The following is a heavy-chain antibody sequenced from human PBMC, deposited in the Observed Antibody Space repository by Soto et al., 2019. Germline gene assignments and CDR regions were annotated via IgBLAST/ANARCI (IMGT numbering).Heavy chain of an antibody. Sequence: ASVKVSCKASGYTFTSYYMHWVRQAPGQGLEWMGIINPSGGSTSYAQKFQGRVTMTRDTSTSTVYMELSSLRSEDTAVYYCAISIAVAGTGGRFDPWGQGTLVTVSS. CDR3: AISIAVAGTGGRFDP. CDR1: GYTFTSYY. V-gene: IGHV1-46*01. D-gene: IGHD6-19*01. J-gene: IGHJ5*02. CDR2: INPSGGST.